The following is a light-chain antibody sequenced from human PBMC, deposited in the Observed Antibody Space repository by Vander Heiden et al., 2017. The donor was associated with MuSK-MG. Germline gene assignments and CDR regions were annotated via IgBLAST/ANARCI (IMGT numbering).Light chain of an antibody. CDR1: QSVSSSY. CDR3: QQYGSSPSIT. V-gene: IGKV3-20*01. Sequence: EIVLTQSPGTLSLSPGERATLSCRASQSVSSSYLAWDQQKPGQAPRLLIYGASSRATGIPDRFSGSGSGTYFTLTISRLEPEDFAVYYCQQYGSSPSITFGQGTRLEIK. J-gene: IGKJ5*01. CDR2: GAS.